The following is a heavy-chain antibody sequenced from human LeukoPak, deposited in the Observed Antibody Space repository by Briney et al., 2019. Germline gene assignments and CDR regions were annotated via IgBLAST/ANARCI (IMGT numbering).Heavy chain of an antibody. J-gene: IGHJ4*02. CDR1: GFTFSHYG. D-gene: IGHD4-11*01. CDR2: IWNDGSNK. CDR3: AKDAQRGFDYSNSLEC. Sequence: PGRSLRPSCAASGFTFSHYGMHWVRQAPGRGLEWVAVIWNDGSNKYYADSVKGRFTISRDNSQNTVDLHMNSLRAEDTAVYYCAKDAQRGFDYSNSLECWGQGTLVTVSS. V-gene: IGHV3-33*06.